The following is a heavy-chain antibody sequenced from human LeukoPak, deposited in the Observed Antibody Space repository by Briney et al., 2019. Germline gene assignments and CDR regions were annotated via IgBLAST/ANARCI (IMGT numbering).Heavy chain of an antibody. CDR3: AFRVTVAGLRDY. CDR1: GFSFSSYS. Sequence: GGSLRLSCAASGFSFSSYSMNWVRQAPGKGLEWVSSISYSSTYIYYADSVRGRFTISRDNAKNSLYLQMNSLRAEDTAVYYCAFRVTVAGLRDYWGQGTLATVSS. CDR2: ISYSSTYI. D-gene: IGHD6-19*01. J-gene: IGHJ4*02. V-gene: IGHV3-21*01.